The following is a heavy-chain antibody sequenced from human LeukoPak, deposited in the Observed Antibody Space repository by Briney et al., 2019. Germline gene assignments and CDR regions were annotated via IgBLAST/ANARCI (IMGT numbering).Heavy chain of an antibody. V-gene: IGHV3-21*01. CDR3: ARDSGDYVPFDY. J-gene: IGHJ4*02. Sequence: GGSLRLSCAASGFTFSSYSMNWVRQAPGKGLEWASSISSSSSYIYYADSVKGRFTISRDNAKNSLYLQMNSLRAEDMAVYYCARDSGDYVPFDYWGQGTLVTVSS. CDR1: GFTFSSYS. D-gene: IGHD4-17*01. CDR2: ISSSSSYI.